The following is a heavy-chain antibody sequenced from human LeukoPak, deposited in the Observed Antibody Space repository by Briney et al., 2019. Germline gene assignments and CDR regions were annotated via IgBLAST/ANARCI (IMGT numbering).Heavy chain of an antibody. CDR3: ARAGGSVGWYGTIDS. CDR2: LYTSGTT. CDR1: GGSISSGSYC. J-gene: IGHJ4*02. V-gene: IGHV4-61*09. D-gene: IGHD6-19*01. Sequence: SETLSLTCTVSGGSISSGSYCWTWIRQPAGKGLEWIGHLYTSGTTSYNPSLQSRVTISADTSKHQFSLRLTSVTAADTAVYYCARAGGSVGWYGTIDSWGQGTLVTVSS.